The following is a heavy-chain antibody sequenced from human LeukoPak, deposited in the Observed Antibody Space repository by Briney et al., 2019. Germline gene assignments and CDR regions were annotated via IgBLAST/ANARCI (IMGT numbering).Heavy chain of an antibody. V-gene: IGHV4-38-2*02. D-gene: IGHD6-13*01. CDR1: GYSISSGYY. Sequence: SETLSLTCTVSGYSISSGYYWGWIRQPPGKGLEWIGSIYYSGSTYYNPSLKSRVTISVDTSKNQFSLKLSSVTAADTAVYYCAREGLPAAYYYYMDVWGKGTTVTVSS. CDR2: IYYSGST. CDR3: AREGLPAAYYYYMDV. J-gene: IGHJ6*03.